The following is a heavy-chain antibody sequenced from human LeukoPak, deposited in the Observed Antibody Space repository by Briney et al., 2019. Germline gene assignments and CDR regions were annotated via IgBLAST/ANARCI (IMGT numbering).Heavy chain of an antibody. CDR1: GGSLSGYY. V-gene: IGHV4-34*01. J-gene: IGHJ4*02. D-gene: IGHD2-15*01. Sequence: SETLSLTCAVSGGSLSGYYWSWIRQPPGKGLEWIGEINHSGITNSNPSLKSRVTISLDTSKNQFSLKLSSVTAADTAVYYCARGPRAVVPAAPFDYWGQGTPVTVSS. CDR3: ARGPRAVVPAAPFDY. CDR2: INHSGIT.